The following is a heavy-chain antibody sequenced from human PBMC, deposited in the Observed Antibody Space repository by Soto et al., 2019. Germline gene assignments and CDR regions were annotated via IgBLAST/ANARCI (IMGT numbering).Heavy chain of an antibody. J-gene: IGHJ6*02. CDR2: ISGSDNST. V-gene: IGHV3-23*01. CDR1: GFAFSDNA. Sequence: LRLSCAASGFAFSDNAMRWVRQAPGKGLEWVSAISGSDNSTYYADSVKGRFTMSRDNSKHTLYLQLNSLTAEDTAVYYCAPMGVWGQCTTITVSS. CDR3: APMGV.